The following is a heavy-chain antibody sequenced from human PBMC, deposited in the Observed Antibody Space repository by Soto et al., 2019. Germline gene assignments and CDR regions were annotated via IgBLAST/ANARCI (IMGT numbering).Heavy chain of an antibody. CDR3: TREITIFRVVSFHPSSHDYGMDV. J-gene: IGHJ6*02. CDR2: ISYDGSNK. V-gene: IGHV3-30-3*01. Sequence: GGSLRLSCTASGFTFSSYAMDWVRQAPGKXLEWVAFISYDGSNKYYADSVKGRFTIARDNSKNTLYLQMNSLRAEDTAVYYCTREITIFRVVSFHPSSHDYGMDVWGQGTTVTVSS. CDR1: GFTFSSYA. D-gene: IGHD3-3*01.